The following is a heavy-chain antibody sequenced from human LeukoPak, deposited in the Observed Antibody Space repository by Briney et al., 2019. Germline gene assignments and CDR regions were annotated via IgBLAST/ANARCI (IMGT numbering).Heavy chain of an antibody. CDR2: ISGSGGST. CDR3: AKRYSSGESYVNNWFDP. Sequence: GGSLRLSCAASGFTFSNYAMTWVRQGPGKGLEWVSTISGSGGSTHYADSVKGRFIISRDNSKITLYLQMNTLRAEDTAVYYCAKRYSSGESYVNNWFDPWGQGTLVTVSS. CDR1: GFTFSNYA. V-gene: IGHV3-23*01. D-gene: IGHD6-19*01. J-gene: IGHJ5*02.